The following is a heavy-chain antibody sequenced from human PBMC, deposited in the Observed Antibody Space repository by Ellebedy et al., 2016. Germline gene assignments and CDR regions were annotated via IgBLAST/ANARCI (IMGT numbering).Heavy chain of an antibody. CDR3: AGGTSSGWAIDDY. J-gene: IGHJ4*02. CDR2: IIPIFGTA. D-gene: IGHD6-19*01. Sequence: SVKVSXKASGGTFSSYAISWVRQAPGQGLEWMGGIIPIFGTANYAQKFQGRVTITADESTSTAYMELSSLRSEDTAVYYCAGGTSSGWAIDDYWGQGTLVTVSS. CDR1: GGTFSSYA. V-gene: IGHV1-69*13.